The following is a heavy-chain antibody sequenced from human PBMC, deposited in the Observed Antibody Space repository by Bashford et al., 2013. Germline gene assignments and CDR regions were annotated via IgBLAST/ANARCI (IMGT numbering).Heavy chain of an antibody. CDR2: IYDNGDT. J-gene: IGHJ5*02. Sequence: TLSLTCTVSGDSINSSYWGWIRQPPGKGLEWIASIYDNGDTKYNPSLKSRVTVSLDTSKSQIFLKLSSVTAADTAMYYCSRHLYTNTSYDNHWGQGTLVTVSS. V-gene: IGHV4-59*01. CDR1: GDSINSSY. CDR3: SRHLYTNTSYDNH. D-gene: IGHD3-9*01.